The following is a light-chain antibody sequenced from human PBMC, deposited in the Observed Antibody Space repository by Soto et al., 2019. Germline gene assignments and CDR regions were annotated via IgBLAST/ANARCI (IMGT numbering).Light chain of an antibody. CDR1: SSNIGAGFD. V-gene: IGLV1-40*01. J-gene: IGLJ3*02. CDR2: GNS. Sequence: QAVLTQPPSVYGAPGQRVTISCTGSSSNIGAGFDVHWYQQLPGTAPKLLIYGNSHRPSGVPDRFSGSKSGTSASLAITGLQAEDEADYYCQSYDSSLIWVFGGGTKLTVL. CDR3: QSYDSSLIWV.